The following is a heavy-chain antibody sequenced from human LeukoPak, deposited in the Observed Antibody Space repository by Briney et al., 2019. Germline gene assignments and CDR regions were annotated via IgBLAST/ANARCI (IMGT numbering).Heavy chain of an antibody. J-gene: IGHJ4*02. Sequence: GESLRMSCKGSGYSFTTYWTSWVRQMTGKGLEWMGRIDPSDSYTNYSPSFHGHVTISADQSISTAYLQWNSLKASDTAMYYCARHRVVPAAIGDYWGQGTLVTVSS. D-gene: IGHD2-2*01. CDR1: GYSFTTYW. CDR3: ARHRVVPAAIGDY. CDR2: IDPSDSYT. V-gene: IGHV5-10-1*01.